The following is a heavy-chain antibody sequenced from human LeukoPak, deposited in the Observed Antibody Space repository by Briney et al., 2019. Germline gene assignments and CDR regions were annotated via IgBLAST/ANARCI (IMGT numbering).Heavy chain of an antibody. Sequence: GGSLRLSCAASGFTFSSYWMSWVRQAPGKGLEWVANIKQDGSEKYYVDSVKGRFTISRDNAKNSLYLQMNSLRAEDTAVYYCARVLGPKSYDFWSGYYSYYYGMDVWGQGTTVTVSS. D-gene: IGHD3-3*01. J-gene: IGHJ6*02. CDR1: GFTFSSYW. CDR2: IKQDGSEK. V-gene: IGHV3-7*01. CDR3: ARVLGPKSYDFWSGYYSYYYGMDV.